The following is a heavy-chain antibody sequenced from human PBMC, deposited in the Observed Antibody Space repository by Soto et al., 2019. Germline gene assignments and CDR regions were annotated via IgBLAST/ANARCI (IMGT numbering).Heavy chain of an antibody. J-gene: IGHJ6*02. CDR2: INPNSGGT. D-gene: IGHD1-26*01. Sequence: GASVKVSCKASGYTFTGYYMHWVRQAPGQGLEWMGWINPNSGGTNYAQKFQGRVTITADESTSTAYMQLSSLRSEDTAVYYCARRGATDYYGMDVWGQGTTVTVSS. V-gene: IGHV1-2*02. CDR1: GYTFTGYY. CDR3: ARRGATDYYGMDV.